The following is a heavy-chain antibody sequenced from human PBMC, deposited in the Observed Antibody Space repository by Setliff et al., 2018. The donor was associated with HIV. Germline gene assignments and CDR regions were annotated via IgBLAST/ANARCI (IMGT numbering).Heavy chain of an antibody. CDR3: ARHPLLWFGELLGIFDY. J-gene: IGHJ4*02. Sequence: GESLKISCQASGYSFTTLWIAWVRQMPGKGLEWMGMVCPDDSDTRYSPSFQGQVSMSADKSINTAYLQWSSLKASDTAMYYCARHPLLWFGELLGIFDYWGQGTLVTVSS. CDR1: GYSFTTLW. D-gene: IGHD3-10*01. V-gene: IGHV5-51*01. CDR2: VCPDDSDT.